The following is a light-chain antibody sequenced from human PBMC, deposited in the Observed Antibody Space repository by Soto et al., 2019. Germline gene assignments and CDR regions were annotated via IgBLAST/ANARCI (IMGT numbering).Light chain of an antibody. Sequence: EILMTQSPASLSASSGDRATVTCRASQGISTNLAWYQQKPGRVPKLLIYGASTLASGIPSRFSGSGSGTQFTLTISSLQSEDVAPYYCQKYVSSPFTFGQGTKLEIK. CDR1: QGISTN. CDR3: QKYVSSPFT. V-gene: IGKV1-27*01. J-gene: IGKJ2*01. CDR2: GAS.